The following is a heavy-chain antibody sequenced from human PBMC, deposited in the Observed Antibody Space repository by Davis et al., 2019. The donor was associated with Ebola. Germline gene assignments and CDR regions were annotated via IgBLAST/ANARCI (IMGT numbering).Heavy chain of an antibody. Sequence: GESLKISCAASGLTFTNSAMSWVRQAPGKGLEWVSGMSDSGGSTYYAASVKGRFTISRDNSRNTLYLQMNSLRAEDTAVYYCAKIFFGTRAIDYGDYLGQGTLVTVSS. J-gene: IGHJ4*02. CDR3: AKIFFGTRAIDYGDY. CDR1: GLTFTNSA. V-gene: IGHV3-23*01. D-gene: IGHD3-3*01. CDR2: MSDSGGST.